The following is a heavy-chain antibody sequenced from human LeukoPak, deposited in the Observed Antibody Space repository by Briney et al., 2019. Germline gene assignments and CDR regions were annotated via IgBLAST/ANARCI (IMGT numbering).Heavy chain of an antibody. J-gene: IGHJ6*03. CDR1: GFTFSYYG. CDR2: ISGSGDST. CDR3: AKNIAAADSSGYYYYYMDV. Sequence: GGSLRLSCAASGFTFSYYGMHWVRQAPGKGLEWVSAISGSGDSTYYADSVKGRFTISRDNSKNTLYLQMNSLRAEDTAVYYCAKNIAAADSSGYYYYYMDVWGKGTTVTVSS. D-gene: IGHD6-13*01. V-gene: IGHV3-23*01.